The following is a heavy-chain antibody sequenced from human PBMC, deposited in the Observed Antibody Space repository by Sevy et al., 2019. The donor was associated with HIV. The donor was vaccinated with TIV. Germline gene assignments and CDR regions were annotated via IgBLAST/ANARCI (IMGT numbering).Heavy chain of an antibody. D-gene: IGHD2-8*01. J-gene: IGHJ4*02. CDR2: LSFGCGKI. CDR3: AREGCTKPQDY. CDR1: GFTFNIYS. Sequence: GGSLRLSCAASGFTFNIYSMSWVRQTPGKGLEWVATLSFGCGKINHADSVKGRFTMSRDDSKNAVYLQMNNERVEDTAIYYCAREGCTKPQDYWGQRTLVTVSS. V-gene: IGHV3-23*01.